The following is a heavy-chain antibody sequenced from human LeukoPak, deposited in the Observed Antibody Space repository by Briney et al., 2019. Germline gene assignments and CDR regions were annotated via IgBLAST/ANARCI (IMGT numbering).Heavy chain of an antibody. J-gene: IGHJ3*02. V-gene: IGHV1-46*01. CDR2: INPGGANT. D-gene: IGHD5-24*01. CDR1: GYTFTNYY. Sequence: ASVKVSCKASGYTFTNYYIHWVRQAPGQGLEWMGLINPGGANTNYAQNFQGRVTMTRDTSTSTVYMELSSPRSEDTAIYYCARIRDGYNDAYDIWGQGTVVTVPS. CDR3: ARIRDGYNDAYDI.